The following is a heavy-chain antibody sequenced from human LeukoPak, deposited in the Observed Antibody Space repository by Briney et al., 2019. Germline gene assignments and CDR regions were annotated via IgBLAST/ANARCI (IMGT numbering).Heavy chain of an antibody. Sequence: SVKVSCKASGGTFSSYAISWVRQAPGQGLEWMGGIIPIFGTANYAQKFQGRVTITADESTSTAYMVLSSLRFEDTAVYYCARAYSSGWNFDYWGQGTLVTVSS. CDR2: IIPIFGTA. CDR3: ARAYSSGWNFDY. CDR1: GGTFSSYA. D-gene: IGHD3-22*01. J-gene: IGHJ4*02. V-gene: IGHV1-69*13.